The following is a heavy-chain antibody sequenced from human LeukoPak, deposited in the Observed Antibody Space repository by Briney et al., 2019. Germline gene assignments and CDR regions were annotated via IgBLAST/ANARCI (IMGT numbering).Heavy chain of an antibody. D-gene: IGHD2/OR15-2a*01. V-gene: IGHV1-46*01. J-gene: IGHJ4*02. CDR2: INPSGGST. CDR3: ARILRRHGTTFDY. CDR1: GYTFTSFY. Sequence: ASVMVSCKAVGYTFTSFYIHWVRQAPGQGLEWMGLINPSGGSTTFAERFQGRVAMTTDRSTDTVYMELRSLKSEDTAFYYCARILRRHGTTFDYWGQGTLVTVSS.